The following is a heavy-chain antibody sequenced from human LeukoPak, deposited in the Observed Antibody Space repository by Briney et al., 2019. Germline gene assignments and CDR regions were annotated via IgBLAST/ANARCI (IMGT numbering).Heavy chain of an antibody. D-gene: IGHD1/OR15-1a*01. CDR3: ARGTGAFDD. J-gene: IGHJ4*02. CDR1: GGSIIGSY. V-gene: IGHV4-59*07. CDR2: IYYSGST. Sequence: SYALSVTYTVSGGSIIGSYWIWIRQPPGRGLEWIGYIYYSGSTNYTPSLKSRVTISLDTSTNQFSLKLNSVTAADTAVYNCARGTGAFDDWGQGTLVTVSS.